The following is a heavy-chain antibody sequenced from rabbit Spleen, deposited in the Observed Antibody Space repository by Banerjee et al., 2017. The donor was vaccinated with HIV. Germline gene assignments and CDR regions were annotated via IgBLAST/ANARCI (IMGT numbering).Heavy chain of an antibody. Sequence: QSLEESGGDLVKPGASLTLTCTASGFSLTSSDYMCWVRQAPGKGLEWIACIYAGSSGFTYHASWAKGRFTISKTSSTTVTLQMTSLTAADTATYFCAREKSGNHGHDLWGQGTLVTVS. J-gene: IGHJ3*01. CDR2: IYAGSSGFT. D-gene: IGHD3-1*01. CDR1: GFSLTSSDY. CDR3: AREKSGNHGHDL. V-gene: IGHV1S40*01.